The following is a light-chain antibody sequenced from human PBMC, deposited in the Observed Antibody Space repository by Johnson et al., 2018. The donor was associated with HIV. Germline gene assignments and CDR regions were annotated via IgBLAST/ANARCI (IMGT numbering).Light chain of an antibody. CDR2: KND. CDR3: GTWDSSLSGV. V-gene: IGLV1-51*02. Sequence: QSVLTQPPSVSAAPGQKVTISCSGSSSNIGNNYVSWYQQLPGTAPKLLIYKNDKRPSGIPDRFSGSKSGTSATLGITGLQTGDEADYYCGTWDSSLSGVFGTGTKVTVL. J-gene: IGLJ1*01. CDR1: SSNIGNNY.